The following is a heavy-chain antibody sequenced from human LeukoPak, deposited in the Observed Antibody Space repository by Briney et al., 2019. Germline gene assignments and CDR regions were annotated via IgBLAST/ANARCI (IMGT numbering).Heavy chain of an antibody. V-gene: IGHV3-49*04. CDR2: IRSKAYGGTT. CDR1: GFTFGDYA. Sequence: GGSLRPSCTASGFTFGDYAMSWVRQAPGKGLEWVGFIRSKAYGGTTEYAASVKGRFTISRDDSKSIAYLQMNSLKTEDTAVYYCTRHTRGGPYYFDYWGQGTLVTVSS. CDR3: TRHTRGGPYYFDY. D-gene: IGHD2-15*01. J-gene: IGHJ4*02.